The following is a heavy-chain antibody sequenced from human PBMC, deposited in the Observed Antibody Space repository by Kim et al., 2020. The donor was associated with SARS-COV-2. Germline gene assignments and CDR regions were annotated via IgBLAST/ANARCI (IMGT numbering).Heavy chain of an antibody. D-gene: IGHD3-22*01. V-gene: IGHV1-69*04. CDR2: IIPILGIA. CDR3: ARGVNYYDSSGYFYGMDV. CDR1: GGTFSSYA. Sequence: SVKVSCKASGGTFSSYAISWVRQAPGQGLEWMGRIIPILGIANYAQKFQGRVTITADKSTSTAYMELSSLRSEDTAVYYCARGVNYYDSSGYFYGMDVW. J-gene: IGHJ6*01.